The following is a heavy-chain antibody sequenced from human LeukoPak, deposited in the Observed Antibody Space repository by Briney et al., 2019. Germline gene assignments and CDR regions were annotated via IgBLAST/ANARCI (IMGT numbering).Heavy chain of an antibody. D-gene: IGHD5-24*01. CDR1: GYTFNGSY. CDR3: ARGKSNLVALNWLDP. J-gene: IGHJ5*02. V-gene: IGHV1-2*02. CDR2: INPNSGGT. Sequence: ASVKVSCKASGYTFNGSYIHWVRQAAGQGLEWRGWINPNSGGTNYAQKFQDRVTMTRDTSISTAYMELSRLTSDDTATYYCARGKSNLVALNWLDPWGQGTLVTVSS.